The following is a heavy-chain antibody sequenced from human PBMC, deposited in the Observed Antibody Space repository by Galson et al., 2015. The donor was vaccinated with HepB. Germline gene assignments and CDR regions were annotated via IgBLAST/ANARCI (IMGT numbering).Heavy chain of an antibody. D-gene: IGHD3-22*01. V-gene: IGHV3-49*03. CDR3: TRGHDSSVRC. Sequence: SLRLSCAASGFSFGDYAMSWFRQAPGKGLEWVGFIRSTPSGGTTEYAASVKGRFTISRDDSKSIAYLQMNSLKTEDTALYYCTRGHDSSVRCWGQGTLVTVSS. CDR2: IRSTPSGGTT. J-gene: IGHJ4*02. CDR1: GFSFGDYA.